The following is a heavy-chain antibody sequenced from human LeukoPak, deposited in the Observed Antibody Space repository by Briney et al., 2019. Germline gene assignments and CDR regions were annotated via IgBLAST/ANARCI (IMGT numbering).Heavy chain of an antibody. V-gene: IGHV4-4*07. Sequence: PSETLSLTCTVSGGSISRYYWSWIRQPAGKGLEWLGRIHSSGSTNYNPSLKSRVTMSVDTSKNHFSLKLSSVTAADTAVYYCARANSYDGSGHYYEFAYWGQGTLVTVSS. D-gene: IGHD3-22*01. CDR3: ARANSYDGSGHYYEFAY. J-gene: IGHJ4*02. CDR2: IHSSGST. CDR1: GGSISRYY.